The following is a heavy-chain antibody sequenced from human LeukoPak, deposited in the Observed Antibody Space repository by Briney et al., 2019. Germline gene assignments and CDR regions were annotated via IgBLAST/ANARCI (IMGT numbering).Heavy chain of an antibody. CDR2: IYYSGST. Sequence: SETLSLTCTVSGGSISSYYRSWIRQHPGKGLEWIGYIYYSGSTYYNPSLKSRVTISVDTSKNQFSLKLSSVTAADTAVYYCASGTEYYYDSRGYYWGRSWFDPWGQGTLVTVSS. D-gene: IGHD3-22*01. CDR1: GGSISSYY. J-gene: IGHJ5*02. V-gene: IGHV4-59*06. CDR3: ASGTEYYYDSRGYYWGRSWFDP.